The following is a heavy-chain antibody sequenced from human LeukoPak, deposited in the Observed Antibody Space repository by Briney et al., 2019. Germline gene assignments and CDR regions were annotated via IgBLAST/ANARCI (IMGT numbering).Heavy chain of an antibody. Sequence: GESLKISCKGSGYSFSSYWIGWVRQMPGKGLEWMGIIYPGDSDTRYSPSFQGRVTISADKSINTAYLQWSSLKASDTAMYYCARTSAAADFFDYWGQGTLVTVSS. V-gene: IGHV5-51*01. J-gene: IGHJ4*02. CDR2: IYPGDSDT. D-gene: IGHD6-13*01. CDR1: GYSFSSYW. CDR3: ARTSAAADFFDY.